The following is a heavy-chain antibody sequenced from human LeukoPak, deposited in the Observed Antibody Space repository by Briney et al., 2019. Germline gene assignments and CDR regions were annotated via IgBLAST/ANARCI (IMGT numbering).Heavy chain of an antibody. CDR2: IWYDGSNK. CDR1: GFTFRNYG. Sequence: GGSLRLSCVASGFTFRNYGMHWVRQAPGKGLEWVAIIWYDGSNKYYADSVKGRFTISRDNSRNTLYLQMNSLRVEDTAVYYCARVVGSEGNWYVDYWGQGTLVTVSS. D-gene: IGHD1-1*01. V-gene: IGHV3-33*01. CDR3: ARVVGSEGNWYVDY. J-gene: IGHJ4*02.